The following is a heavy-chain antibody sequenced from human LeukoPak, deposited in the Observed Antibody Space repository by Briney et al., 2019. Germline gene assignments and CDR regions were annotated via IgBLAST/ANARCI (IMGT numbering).Heavy chain of an antibody. Sequence: GGSLRLSCAASGFTFSSYAMHWVRQAPGKGLEYVSAISSNGGSTSYANSVKGRFTISRDNSKNTLYLQMGSLRAEDMAVYYCARDQRYYYGSGSYYTYWGQGTLVTVSS. CDR3: ARDQRYYYGSGSYYTY. CDR1: GFTFSSYA. J-gene: IGHJ4*02. D-gene: IGHD3-10*01. CDR2: ISSNGGST. V-gene: IGHV3-64*01.